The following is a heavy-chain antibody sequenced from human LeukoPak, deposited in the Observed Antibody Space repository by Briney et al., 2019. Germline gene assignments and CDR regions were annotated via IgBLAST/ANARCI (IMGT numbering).Heavy chain of an antibody. V-gene: IGHV4-59*01. Sequence: SETLSLTCTVSGGSISSYYWSWIRQPPGKGLEWIGYIYYSGSTNYNPSLKSRVTISVDTSKNQFSLKLSSVTAADTAVYYCARGGSSWYQAWFDPWGQGTLVTVSS. CDR2: IYYSGST. CDR3: ARGGSSWYQAWFDP. CDR1: GGSISSYY. D-gene: IGHD6-13*01. J-gene: IGHJ5*02.